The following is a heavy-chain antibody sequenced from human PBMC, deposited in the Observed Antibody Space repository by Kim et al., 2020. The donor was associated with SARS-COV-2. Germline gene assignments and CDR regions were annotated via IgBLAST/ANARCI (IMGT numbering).Heavy chain of an antibody. Sequence: GGSLRLSCAASGFTVSSNYMSWVRQAPGKGLEWVSVIYSGGSTYYADSVKGRFTISRDNSKNTLYLQMNSLRAEDTAVYYCAREGPAGYSSGWHDAFDIWGQGTMVTVSS. CDR1: GFTVSSNY. CDR3: AREGPAGYSSGWHDAFDI. J-gene: IGHJ3*02. CDR2: IYSGGST. V-gene: IGHV3-66*01. D-gene: IGHD6-19*01.